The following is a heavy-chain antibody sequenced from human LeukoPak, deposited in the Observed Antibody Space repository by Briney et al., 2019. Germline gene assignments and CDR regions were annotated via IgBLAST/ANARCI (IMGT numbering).Heavy chain of an antibody. V-gene: IGHV5-51*03. D-gene: IGHD6-19*01. CDR3: ASTVAGNYYYMDV. Sequence: KSGESLKISCKGSGYSFTTYWIVWVRQMPGKGLEWMGMIYPDDSDTTYSPSFQGQVTISVDKSISTAYLQWRSLKASDTAMYYCASTVAGNYYYMDVWGKGTTVIVSS. J-gene: IGHJ6*03. CDR2: IYPDDSDT. CDR1: GYSFTTYW.